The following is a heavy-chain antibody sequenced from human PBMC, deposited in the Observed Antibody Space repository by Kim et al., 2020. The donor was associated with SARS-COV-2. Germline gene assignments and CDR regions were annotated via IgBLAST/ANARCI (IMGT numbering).Heavy chain of an antibody. CDR2: IYTSGST. CDR3: ASGLLWFGSMKIAFDI. Sequence: SETLSLTCTVSGGSISSGSYYWSWIRQPAGKGLEWIGRIYTSGSTNYNPSLKSRVTISVDTSKNQFSLKLSSVTAADTAVYYCASGLLWFGSMKIAFDIWGQGTMVTVSS. D-gene: IGHD3-10*01. CDR1: GGSISSGSYY. V-gene: IGHV4-61*02. J-gene: IGHJ3*02.